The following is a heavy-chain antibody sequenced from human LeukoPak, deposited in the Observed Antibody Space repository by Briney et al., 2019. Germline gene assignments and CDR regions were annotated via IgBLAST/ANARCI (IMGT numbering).Heavy chain of an antibody. CDR2: IGGSGSRT. D-gene: IGHD3-22*01. CDR1: GFTFRSYA. Sequence: GGSLRLSCAASGFTFRSYAMSWVRQAPGKGLEWVSAIGGSGSRTYYADSVKGRFTISRDNSKNTLYLQMKRLNADDTAVYYCAKGAGGMIVVGLDFDYWGQGTLVTVSS. V-gene: IGHV3-23*01. CDR3: AKGAGGMIVVGLDFDY. J-gene: IGHJ4*02.